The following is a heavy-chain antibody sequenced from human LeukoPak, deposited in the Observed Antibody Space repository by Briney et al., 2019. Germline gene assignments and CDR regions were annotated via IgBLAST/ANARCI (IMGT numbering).Heavy chain of an antibody. D-gene: IGHD3-10*01. Sequence: GGSLRLSCAASGFTFSSYEMNRVRQAPGKGLEWLSYISTSGTTMYYADSVKGRFTISRDNAKNSLYLQMNSLRAEDTAVYYCARGSINYYVSGSYLAYFDYWGQGTLVTVSS. J-gene: IGHJ4*02. CDR3: ARGSINYYVSGSYLAYFDY. CDR2: ISTSGTTM. CDR1: GFTFSSYE. V-gene: IGHV3-48*03.